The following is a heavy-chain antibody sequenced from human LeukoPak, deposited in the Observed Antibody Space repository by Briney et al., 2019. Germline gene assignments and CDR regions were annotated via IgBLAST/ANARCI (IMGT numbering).Heavy chain of an antibody. CDR2: IKQDGSEK. D-gene: IGHD2-21*02. V-gene: IGHV3-7*01. J-gene: IGHJ2*01. Sequence: GGSLGLSCAASGFTFSSYWMFWVRQAPGKGLEWVANIKQDGSEKHYVDSVKGRFTISRDNAKNSLYLQMNSLRAEDTAVYYCARKAYCGGDCYLGNWFFDLWGRGTLVIVSS. CDR1: GFTFSSYW. CDR3: ARKAYCGGDCYLGNWFFDL.